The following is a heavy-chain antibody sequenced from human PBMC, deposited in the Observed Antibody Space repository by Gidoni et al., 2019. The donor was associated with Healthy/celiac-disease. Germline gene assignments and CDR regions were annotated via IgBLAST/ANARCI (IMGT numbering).Heavy chain of an antibody. CDR1: GFTFSSYG. CDR3: AKDCWWVTTGMDV. J-gene: IGHJ6*02. CDR2: ISYDGSNK. Sequence: QVQLVESGGGVVQPGRSLRLSCAASGFTFSSYGMHWVRQAPGKGLEWVAVISYDGSNKYYADSVKGRFTISRDNSKNTLHLQMNSLRAEDTAVYYCAKDCWWVTTGMDVWGQGTTVTVSS. D-gene: IGHD4-17*01. V-gene: IGHV3-30*18.